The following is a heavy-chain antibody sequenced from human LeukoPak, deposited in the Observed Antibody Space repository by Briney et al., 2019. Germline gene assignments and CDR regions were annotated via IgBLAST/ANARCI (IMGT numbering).Heavy chain of an antibody. Sequence: KPSETLSLTCTVSGGSINNSYWTWIQQPPGKGLEWIGHIYYSGSTNYSPSLKSRVTISVDTSKNQFSLKLSSVTAADTAVYYCAREWIQEGYYYYMDVWGKGTTVTISS. J-gene: IGHJ6*03. CDR1: GGSINNSY. D-gene: IGHD5-18*01. CDR2: IYYSGST. V-gene: IGHV4-59*12. CDR3: AREWIQEGYYYYMDV.